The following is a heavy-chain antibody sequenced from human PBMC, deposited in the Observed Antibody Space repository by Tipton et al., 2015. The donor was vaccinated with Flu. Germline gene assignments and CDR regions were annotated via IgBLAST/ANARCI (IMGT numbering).Heavy chain of an antibody. CDR1: GYTFTGYH. CDR2: ININSGGA. Sequence: QVQLVQSGAEVKKPGASVKVSCKASGYTFTGYHMHWVRQAPGQGLEWMGWININSGGANYAQKFQGRVTMTRDTSISTAYMELSRLTSDDTAVYYCARAWDRREWLLYQWFDPWGQGTLVTVSS. D-gene: IGHD3-3*01. J-gene: IGHJ5*02. CDR3: ARAWDRREWLLYQWFDP. V-gene: IGHV1-2*02.